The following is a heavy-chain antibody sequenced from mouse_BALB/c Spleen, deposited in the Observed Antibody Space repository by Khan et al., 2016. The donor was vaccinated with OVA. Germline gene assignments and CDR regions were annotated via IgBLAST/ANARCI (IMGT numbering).Heavy chain of an antibody. CDR1: GYTFTSYW. CDR3: ARPEFITTATKYFDV. Sequence: VQLVESGAELAKPGASVKMSCKASGYTFTSYWMHWVKQRPGQGLEWIGYINPSTGYTEYNQKFKDKATLTADKSSSTAYMQLSSLTSEDSAVYYCARPEFITTATKYFDVWGAGTTVTVSS. V-gene: IGHV1-7*01. J-gene: IGHJ1*01. CDR2: INPSTGYT. D-gene: IGHD1-2*01.